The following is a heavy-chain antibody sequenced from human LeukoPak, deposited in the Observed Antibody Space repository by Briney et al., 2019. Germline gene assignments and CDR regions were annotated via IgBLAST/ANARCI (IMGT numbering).Heavy chain of an antibody. J-gene: IGHJ6*03. CDR2: ISSSSSTI. D-gene: IGHD1-14*01. CDR1: GFTFSSYS. CDR3: AKTRGTITDYYYYYMDV. V-gene: IGHV3-48*01. Sequence: PGGSLRLSCAASGFTFSSYSMNWVRQAPGKGLEWVSYISSSSSTIYYADSVKGRFTISRDNAKNSLYLQMNSLRAEDTAVYYCAKTRGTITDYYYYYMDVWGKGTTVTVSS.